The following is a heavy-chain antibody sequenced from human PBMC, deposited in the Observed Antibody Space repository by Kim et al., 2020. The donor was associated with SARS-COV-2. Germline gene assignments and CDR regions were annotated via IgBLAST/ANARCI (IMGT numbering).Heavy chain of an antibody. D-gene: IGHD3-22*01. CDR2: IKQDGSEK. V-gene: IGHV3-7*03. Sequence: GGSLRLSCAASGFTFSSYWMSWVRQAPGKGLEWVANIKQDGSEKYYVDSVKGRFTISRDNAKNSLYLQMNSLRAEDTAVYYCARDTGGYDSSGYHLAAFDYWGQGTLVTVSS. CDR1: GFTFSSYW. CDR3: ARDTGGYDSSGYHLAAFDY. J-gene: IGHJ4*02.